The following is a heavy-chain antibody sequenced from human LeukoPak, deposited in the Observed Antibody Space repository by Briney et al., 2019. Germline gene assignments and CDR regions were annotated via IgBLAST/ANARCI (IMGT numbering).Heavy chain of an antibody. CDR3: ARDRSDGFDY. V-gene: IGHV3-53*01. CDR1: GFTVSSNS. Sequence: GGSLRLSCAASGFTVSSNSMSWVRQAPGKGLEWVSVLYSGGNTYYADSVKGRFTISRDNSKNTLYLQMNSLRTEDTAVYYCARDRSDGFDYWGQGTLVIVSS. CDR2: LYSGGNT. J-gene: IGHJ4*02.